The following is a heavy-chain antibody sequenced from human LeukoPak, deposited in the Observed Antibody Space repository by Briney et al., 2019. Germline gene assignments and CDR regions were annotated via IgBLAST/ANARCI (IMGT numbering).Heavy chain of an antibody. CDR2: INHSGST. CDR3: ARYYYDSSGYYDS. Sequence: PSETLSLTCAVYGGSFSGYYWSWIRQPPGKGLEWIGEINHSGSTNYNPSLKSRVTISVDTFKNQFSLKLSSVTAADTAVYYCARYYYDSSGYYDSWGQGTLVTVSS. CDR1: GGSFSGYY. V-gene: IGHV4-34*01. D-gene: IGHD3-22*01. J-gene: IGHJ4*02.